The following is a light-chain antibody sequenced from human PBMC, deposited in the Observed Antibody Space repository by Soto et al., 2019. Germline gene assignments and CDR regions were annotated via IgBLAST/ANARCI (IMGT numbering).Light chain of an antibody. J-gene: IGLJ2*01. CDR2: GNI. CDR1: NSNIGAGYD. Sequence: QSVLTQPPSVSGAPGQRVTISCTGSNSNIGAGYDVHWYQQLPGAAPKVLIYGNINRPAGVPDRFSGSQSGTSASLAITGLQADDEADYYCQTYDSSLSGVIFGGGTKVTVL. V-gene: IGLV1-40*01. CDR3: QTYDSSLSGVI.